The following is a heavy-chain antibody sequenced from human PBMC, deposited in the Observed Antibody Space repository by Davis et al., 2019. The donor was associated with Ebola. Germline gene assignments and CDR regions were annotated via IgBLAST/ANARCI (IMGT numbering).Heavy chain of an antibody. J-gene: IGHJ4*02. Sequence: GESLKISCKGSGYSFSTFWIAWVRQMPGKGLEWMGIIFPGDSDTRYSPSFQGQVSISVDKSISMAYLQWSSLKASDTAMYYCARHRPMSLGYRYFDFWGQGTLVTVSS. CDR2: IFPGDSDT. D-gene: IGHD5-12*01. CDR1: GYSFSTFW. V-gene: IGHV5-51*01. CDR3: ARHRPMSLGYRYFDF.